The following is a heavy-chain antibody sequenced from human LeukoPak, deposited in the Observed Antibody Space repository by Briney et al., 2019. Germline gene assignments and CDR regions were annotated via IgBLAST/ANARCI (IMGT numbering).Heavy chain of an antibody. D-gene: IGHD2-2*01. CDR3: ANEGIVVVPAAPPPMDV. J-gene: IGHJ6*03. CDR2: ISSSSSYI. V-gene: IGHV3-21*01. CDR1: GFTFSSYS. Sequence: GGSLRLSCAASGFTFSSYSMNWVRQAPGKGLEWVSSISSSSSYIYYADSVKGRFTISRDNAKNSLYLQMNSLRAEDTAVYYCANEGIVVVPAAPPPMDVWGKGTTVTVSS.